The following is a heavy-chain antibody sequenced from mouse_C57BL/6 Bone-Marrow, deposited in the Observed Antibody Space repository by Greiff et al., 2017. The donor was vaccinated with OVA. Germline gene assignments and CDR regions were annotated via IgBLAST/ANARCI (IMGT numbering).Heavy chain of an antibody. J-gene: IGHJ4*01. CDR3: ARALPPIYNGKGYYAMDY. CDR2: IYWDDDK. D-gene: IGHD2-1*01. CDR1: GFSLSTSGMG. Sequence: QVTLKVSGPGILQSSQTLSLTCSFSGFSLSTSGMGVSWLRQPSGKGLEWLAHIYWDDDKRYNPSLKSRPTISKDTSRNQVFLKITSVDTADNATYYCARALPPIYNGKGYYAMDYWGQGTSVTVSA. V-gene: IGHV8-12*01.